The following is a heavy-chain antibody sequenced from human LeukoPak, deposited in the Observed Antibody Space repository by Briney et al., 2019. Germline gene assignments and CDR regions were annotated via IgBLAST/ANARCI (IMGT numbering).Heavy chain of an antibody. D-gene: IGHD1-7*01. J-gene: IGHJ6*03. CDR2: IYHSGST. Sequence: PSQTLSLTCTVSGGSISSGGYYWSWIRQPPGKGLEWIGYIYHSGSTYYNPSLKSRVTISVDRSKNQFSLKLSSVTAPDTAVYYCARGTKQGLELRYYYYYMDVWGKGTTVTVSS. V-gene: IGHV4-30-2*01. CDR3: ARGTKQGLELRYYYYYMDV. CDR1: GGSISSGGYY.